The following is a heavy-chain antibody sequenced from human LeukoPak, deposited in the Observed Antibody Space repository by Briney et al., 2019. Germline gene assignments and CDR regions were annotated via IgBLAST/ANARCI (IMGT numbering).Heavy chain of an antibody. J-gene: IGHJ3*02. Sequence: GASVKVSCKASGYTFTSFAMHWVRQAPGQRLEWMGWINAGNGNTKYSQRFQGRVTFTRDTSASTAYMELSSLTSEDTAVYYCARSARMIWGGYAFDIWGQGTMVTVSS. CDR3: ARSARMIWGGYAFDI. D-gene: IGHD3-10*01. V-gene: IGHV1-3*01. CDR1: GYTFTSFA. CDR2: INAGNGNT.